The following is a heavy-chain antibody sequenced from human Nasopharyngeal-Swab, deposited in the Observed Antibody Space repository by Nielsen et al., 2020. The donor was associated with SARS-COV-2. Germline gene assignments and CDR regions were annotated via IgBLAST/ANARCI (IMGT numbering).Heavy chain of an antibody. J-gene: IGHJ4*02. CDR2: IDWDDDK. CDR3: ARSTSSIAVAVNFDY. CDR1: GFSLSTSRMC. D-gene: IGHD6-19*01. V-gene: IGHV2-70*01. Sequence: SGPTLVKPTQTLTLTCTFSGFSLSTSRMCVSWIRQPPGKALEWLALIDWDDDKYYSTSLKTRLTISKDTSKNQVVLTMTNMDPVDTATYYCARSTSSIAVAVNFDYWGQGTLVTVSS.